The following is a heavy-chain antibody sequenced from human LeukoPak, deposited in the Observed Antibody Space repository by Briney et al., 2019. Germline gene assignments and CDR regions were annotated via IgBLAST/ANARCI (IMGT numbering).Heavy chain of an antibody. CDR3: ARVGYDFWSGYSDKYYFDY. V-gene: IGHV3-7*01. J-gene: IGHJ4*02. CDR2: IKQDGSEK. Sequence: GGSLRLSCAASGFTFSSYWMSWVRRAPGKGLEWVANIKQDGSEKYYVDSVKGRFTISRDNAKNSLYLQMNSLRAEDTAVYYCARVGYDFWSGYSDKYYFDYWGQGTLVTVSS. CDR1: GFTFSSYW. D-gene: IGHD3-3*01.